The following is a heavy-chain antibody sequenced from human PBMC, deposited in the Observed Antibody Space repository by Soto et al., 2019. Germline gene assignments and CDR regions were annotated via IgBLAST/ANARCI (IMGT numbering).Heavy chain of an antibody. V-gene: IGHV5-10-1*01. CDR3: ASYRSSPGNSYGMDV. D-gene: IGHD6-6*01. J-gene: IGHJ6*02. CDR2: IDPSDSYT. Sequence: PGESLKISCKGSGYSFTSYWISWVRQMPGKGLEWMGRIDPSDSYTNYSPSFQGHVTISADKSISTAYLQWSSLKASDTAMYYCASYRSSPGNSYGMDVWGQGTTVTAP. CDR1: GYSFTSYW.